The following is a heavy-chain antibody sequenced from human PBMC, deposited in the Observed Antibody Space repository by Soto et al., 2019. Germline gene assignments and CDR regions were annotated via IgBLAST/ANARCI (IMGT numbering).Heavy chain of an antibody. J-gene: IGHJ4*02. D-gene: IGHD6-19*01. V-gene: IGHV3-30-3*01. CDR1: GFTFSSYA. CDR3: ARDIRSIAVAGIVY. CDR2: ISYDGSNK. Sequence: GGSLRLSCAASGFTFSSYAMHWVRQAPGKGLEWVAVISYDGSNKYYADSVKGRFTISRDNSKNTLYLQMNSLGAEDTAVYYCARDIRSIAVAGIVYWGQGTLVTVSS.